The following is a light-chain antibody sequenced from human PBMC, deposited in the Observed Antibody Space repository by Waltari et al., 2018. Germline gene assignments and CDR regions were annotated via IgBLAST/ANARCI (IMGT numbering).Light chain of an antibody. J-gene: IGLJ3*02. V-gene: IGLV1-40*01. CDR3: QSFDSSLSASV. Sequence: QSVLTQPPSMSGAPGQKVTIPSTGASSTVGAGYAVDWYQQFPGTAPKLLIFGNNNRASGVPGRFSGSRSGTSASLAIAGVQSEDEAVYYCQSFDSSLSASVFGGGTKLTVL. CDR1: SSTVGAGYA. CDR2: GNN.